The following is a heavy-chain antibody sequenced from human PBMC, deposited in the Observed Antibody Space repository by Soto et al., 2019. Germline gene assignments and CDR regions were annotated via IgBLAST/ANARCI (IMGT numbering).Heavy chain of an antibody. D-gene: IGHD3-10*01. CDR3: AKGEDYGSGSTIDY. J-gene: IGHJ4*02. CDR2: ISWNSGSI. V-gene: IGHV3-9*01. Sequence: EVQLVESGGGLVQPGRSLRLSCAASGFTFDDYAMHWVRQAPGKGLEWVSGISWNSGSIGYVDSVKGRFTISRDNAKNSLYLQMNSLRAEDTALYYCAKGEDYGSGSTIDYWGQGTLVTVSS. CDR1: GFTFDDYA.